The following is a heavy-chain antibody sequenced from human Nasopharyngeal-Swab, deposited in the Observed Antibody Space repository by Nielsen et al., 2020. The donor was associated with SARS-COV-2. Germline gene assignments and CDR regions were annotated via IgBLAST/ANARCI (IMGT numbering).Heavy chain of an antibody. CDR2: IFTSGST. CDR3: ARDRGGYGDLYFDY. CDR1: GGSISSGSYY. V-gene: IGHV4-61*02. D-gene: IGHD4-17*01. J-gene: IGHJ4*02. Sequence: SETLSLTCTVSGGSISSGSYYWSWIRQPAGKGLEWIGRIFTSGSTNYNPSLKSRVTISRDTSKNQFSLKLISVTAADTAVYYCARDRGGYGDLYFDYWGQGTLVTVSS.